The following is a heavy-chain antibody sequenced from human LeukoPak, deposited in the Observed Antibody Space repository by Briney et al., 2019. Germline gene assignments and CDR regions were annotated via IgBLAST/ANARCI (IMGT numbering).Heavy chain of an antibody. CDR2: IYPGDSDT. CDR1: GYSFTSYW. CDR3: AATASYNWNYWAWFDP. J-gene: IGHJ5*02. V-gene: IGHV5-51*01. D-gene: IGHD1-7*01. Sequence: GESLKISCKGSGYSFTSYWIGWVRQMPGKGLEWMGIIYPGDSDTRYSPSFQGQVTISADKSISTAYLQWSSLKASDTAMYYCAATASYNWNYWAWFDPWGQGTLVTVSS.